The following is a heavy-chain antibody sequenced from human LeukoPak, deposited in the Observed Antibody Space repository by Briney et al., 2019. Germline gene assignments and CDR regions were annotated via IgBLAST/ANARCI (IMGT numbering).Heavy chain of an antibody. CDR2: INPSGGST. Sequence: ASVKVSCKASGYTFTSYYIHWVRQAPGQGLEWMGIINPSGGSTSYAQKFQGRVTMTRDTSTSTVYMELSSLRSEDTAVYYCAMTYYYDSSGFSFDYWGQGTLVTVSS. CDR3: AMTYYYDSSGFSFDY. CDR1: GYTFTSYY. V-gene: IGHV1-46*01. D-gene: IGHD3-22*01. J-gene: IGHJ4*02.